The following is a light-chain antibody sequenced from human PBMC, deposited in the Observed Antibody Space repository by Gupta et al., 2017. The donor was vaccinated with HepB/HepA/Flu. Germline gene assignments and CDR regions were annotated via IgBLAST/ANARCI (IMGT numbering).Light chain of an antibody. CDR1: PSVLRSSNNKNY. CDR3: QQYYTHYPT. Sequence: DILITQSLDPPAVSLGDTATTNCNSCPSVLRSSNNKNYLGWYQQKPGQPPKVLIYWASTRESGVPDRFNGSGSGTDFTLTISNLQAEDVAVYYCQQYYTHYPTFGQGTKLEIK. CDR2: WAS. J-gene: IGKJ2*01. V-gene: IGKV4-1*01.